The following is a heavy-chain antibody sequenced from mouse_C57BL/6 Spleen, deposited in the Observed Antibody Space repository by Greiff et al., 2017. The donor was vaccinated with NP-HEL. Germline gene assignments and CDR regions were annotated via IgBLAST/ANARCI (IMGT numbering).Heavy chain of an antibody. CDR1: GFTFSSYG. CDR2: ISSGGSYT. D-gene: IGHD1-1*01. CDR3: ARHEDGSYYFDY. Sequence: DVKLVESGGDLVKPGGSLKLSCAASGFTFSSYGMSWVRQTPDKRLEWVATISSGGSYTYYPDSVKGRFTISRDNAKNTLYLQMSSLKSEDTAMYYCARHEDGSYYFDYWGQGTTLTVSS. V-gene: IGHV5-6*02. J-gene: IGHJ2*01.